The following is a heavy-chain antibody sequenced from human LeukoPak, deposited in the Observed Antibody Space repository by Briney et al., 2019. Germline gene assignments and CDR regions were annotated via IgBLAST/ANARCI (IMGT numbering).Heavy chain of an antibody. CDR2: IYYSGST. V-gene: IGHV4-59*08. D-gene: IGHD3-10*01. J-gene: IGHJ5*02. CDR3: ARQITMVRGLQNWFDP. CDR1: GGSISSYY. Sequence: PSETLSLTCTVSGGSISSYYWSWIRQPPGKGLEWIGYIYYSGSTNYNPSLKSRVTISVDTSKNQFSLKLSSVTAADTAVYYCARQITMVRGLQNWFDPWGQGTLVTVSS.